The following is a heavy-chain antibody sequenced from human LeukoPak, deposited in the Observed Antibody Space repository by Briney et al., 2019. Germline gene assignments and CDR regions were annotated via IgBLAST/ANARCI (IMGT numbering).Heavy chain of an antibody. D-gene: IGHD2-2*01. CDR2: VWYDGSNK. J-gene: IGHJ4*02. Sequence: GRSLRLSCAASGFTFSSYGMHWVRQAPGKGLQWVALVWYDGSNKYYAASVKGRFTISRDNSKTTLFLQMNSLRAEDTAVYYCARAPRYCSCTSCYSFDYWGQGTLVTVSS. V-gene: IGHV3-33*01. CDR1: GFTFSSYG. CDR3: ARAPRYCSCTSCYSFDY.